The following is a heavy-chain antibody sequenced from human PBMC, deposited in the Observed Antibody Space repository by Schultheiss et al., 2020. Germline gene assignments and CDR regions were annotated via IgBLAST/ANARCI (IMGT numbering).Heavy chain of an antibody. V-gene: IGHV1-69*13. J-gene: IGHJ6*02. CDR2: IIPIFGTA. CDR3: ARDALEYSSSEQGDGMDV. D-gene: IGHD6-6*01. Sequence: SVKVSCKASGGTFSSYAISWVRQAPGQGLEWMGGIIPIFGTANYAQKFQGRVTITADESTSTAYMELSSLRSEDTAVYYCARDALEYSSSEQGDGMDVWGQGTTVTV. CDR1: GGTFSSYA.